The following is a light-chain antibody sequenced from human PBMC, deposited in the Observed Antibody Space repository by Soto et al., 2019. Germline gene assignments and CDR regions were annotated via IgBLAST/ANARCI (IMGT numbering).Light chain of an antibody. J-gene: IGKJ5*01. Sequence: EIVLTLSPATLSLSPGERATLSCRASQSVSRYLACYQQKPGQAPRLLIYDASNRATGIPARFSGSGSGTDFTLTISSLEPEDFAVYYCQQRSNWPPITFGQGTRLEIK. CDR3: QQRSNWPPIT. CDR1: QSVSRY. V-gene: IGKV3-11*01. CDR2: DAS.